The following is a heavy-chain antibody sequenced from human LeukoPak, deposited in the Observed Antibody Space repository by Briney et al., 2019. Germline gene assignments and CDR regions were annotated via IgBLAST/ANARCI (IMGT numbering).Heavy chain of an antibody. Sequence: PGRSLRLSCAASGFTVSNSYMTWVRQAPGKGLQWGSVVYSGGSTFYADSVKGRFTVSRDSSKNTLYLEMNSLRAEDTAIYYCARGHEALGYWGQGTLVTVSS. CDR3: ARGHEALGY. CDR1: GFTVSNSY. V-gene: IGHV3-53*01. J-gene: IGHJ4*02. CDR2: VYSGGST. D-gene: IGHD3-10*01.